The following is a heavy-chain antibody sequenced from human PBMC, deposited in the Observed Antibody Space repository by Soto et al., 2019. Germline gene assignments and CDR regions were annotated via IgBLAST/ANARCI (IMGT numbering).Heavy chain of an antibody. CDR3: ASVDIVATLTG. Sequence: SETLSLTCTVSGGTISSYYWSWIRQSPGKGLEWIGYIYYSGSTNYNPSLKSRVTISVDTSKNQFSLKLSSVTAADTAVYYCASVDIVATLTGWGQGTLVTVSS. J-gene: IGHJ4*02. V-gene: IGHV4-59*08. D-gene: IGHD5-12*01. CDR1: GGTISSYY. CDR2: IYYSGST.